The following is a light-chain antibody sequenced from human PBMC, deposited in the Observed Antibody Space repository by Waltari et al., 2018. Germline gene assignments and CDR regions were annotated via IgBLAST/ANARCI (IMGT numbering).Light chain of an antibody. CDR1: QSVSRY. V-gene: IGKV3-20*01. CDR2: GSS. Sequence: EIVLTQSLGTMSLSPEERATLSCRASQSVSRYLAWYKQKPGQAPRLLIYGSSSRATGIPDRFSGSGSGTDFSLTISRLEPEDFAVYYCQNHERLPAMFGQGTKVEIK. J-gene: IGKJ1*01. CDR3: QNHERLPAM.